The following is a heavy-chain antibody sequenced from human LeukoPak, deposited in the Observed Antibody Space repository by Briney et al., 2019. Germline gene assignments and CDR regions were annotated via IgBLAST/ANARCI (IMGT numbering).Heavy chain of an antibody. V-gene: IGHV3-74*01. CDR3: ARAPSEIGGYYPEYFRH. CDR1: GFSFSSYW. CDR2: IKSDGKT. J-gene: IGHJ1*01. D-gene: IGHD3-22*01. Sequence: GGSLRLSCAASGFSFSSYWMHWVRQAPGKGLVWVSGIKSDGKTNYADSVKGRFTISRDNAKNTVSLQMNSLRAEDTGVYYCARAPSEIGGYYPEYFRHWGQGTLVTVSS.